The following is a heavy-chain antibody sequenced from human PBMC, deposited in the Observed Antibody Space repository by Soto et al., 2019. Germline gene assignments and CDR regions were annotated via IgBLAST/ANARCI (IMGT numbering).Heavy chain of an antibody. Sequence: QVQLVQSGAEVKTPGSSLKVSCKVSGSRFSNYVISWVRQAPGHGLEWLGRIIPIFNSTKYAQNFQGRVTITEEKSSSTGSLELSSLRYDDTAVYYCAREGRGKKAGYNGLVSLGYWGQGTLVTVSS. CDR2: IIPIFNST. CDR3: AREGRGKKAGYNGLVSLGY. J-gene: IGHJ4*02. CDR1: GSRFSNYV. D-gene: IGHD2-2*02. V-gene: IGHV1-69*06.